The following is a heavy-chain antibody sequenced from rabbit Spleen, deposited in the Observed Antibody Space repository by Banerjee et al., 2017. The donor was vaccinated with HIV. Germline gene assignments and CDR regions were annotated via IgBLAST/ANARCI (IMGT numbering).Heavy chain of an antibody. J-gene: IGHJ4*01. CDR2: IAGSSSGFT. CDR3: VRDQAGDADYGPYYLNL. CDR1: GFSFSSNDY. Sequence: QSLEESGGGLVQPEGSLTLTCKASGFSFSSNDYICWVRQAPGKGLEWISCIAGSSSGFTYSATWATGRFTISKTSSTTVTLQMTSLTVADTATYFCVRDQAGDADYGPYYLNLWGQGTLVTVS. D-gene: IGHD2-1*01. V-gene: IGHV1S40*01.